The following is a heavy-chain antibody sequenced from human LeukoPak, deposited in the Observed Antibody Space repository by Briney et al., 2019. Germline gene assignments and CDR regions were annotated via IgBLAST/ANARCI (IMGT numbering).Heavy chain of an antibody. J-gene: IGHJ4*02. CDR1: GGSISSSAYH. Sequence: SQTLSLTCSVSGGSISSSAYHWSWFRQHPGKGLEWIGYIYYTGRTYYSPSLKGRVTISVDTSKNQFSLKLSSVTAADTAVYYCARASVRFLEWSHRIGYYFDYWGQGTLVTVSS. D-gene: IGHD3-3*01. V-gene: IGHV4-31*03. CDR3: ARASVRFLEWSHRIGYYFDY. CDR2: IYYTGRT.